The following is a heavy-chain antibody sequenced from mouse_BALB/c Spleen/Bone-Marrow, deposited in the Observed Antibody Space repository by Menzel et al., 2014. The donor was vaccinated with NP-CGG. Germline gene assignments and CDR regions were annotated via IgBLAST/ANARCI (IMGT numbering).Heavy chain of an antibody. CDR3: ARYYYGSSYFDY. CDR1: GFNIKDTY. J-gene: IGHJ2*01. Sequence: VQLQQSGAELAKPGASVKLSCTASGFNIKDTYMHWVKQRPEQGLEWIGRIDPANGNTKYDPKFQGKATITADTSSNTAHLQLSSLTSEDTAVYYCARYYYGSSYFDYWGQGATLTVSS. V-gene: IGHV14-3*02. D-gene: IGHD1-1*01. CDR2: IDPANGNT.